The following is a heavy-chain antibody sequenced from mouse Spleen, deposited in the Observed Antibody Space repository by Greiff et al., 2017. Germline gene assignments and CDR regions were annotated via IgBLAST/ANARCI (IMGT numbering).Heavy chain of an antibody. J-gene: IGHJ2*01. Sequence: QVQLQQPGAELVMPGASVKLSCKASGYTFTSYWMHWVKQRPGQGLEWIGEIDPSDSYTNYNQKFKGKATLTVDKSSSTAYMQLSSLTSEDSAVYYCARVLGQGFDYWGQGTTLTVSS. V-gene: IGHV1-69*01. CDR2: IDPSDSYT. CDR1: GYTFTSYW. CDR3: ARVLGQGFDY. D-gene: IGHD4-1*01.